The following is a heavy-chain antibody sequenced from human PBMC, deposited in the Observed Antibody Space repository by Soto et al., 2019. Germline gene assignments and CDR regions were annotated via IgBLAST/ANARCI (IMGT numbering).Heavy chain of an antibody. D-gene: IGHD3-10*01. Sequence: QVQLVESGGGVVKPGRSLRLSCAASGFTFSSYAMHWVRQAPGKGLEWVAVLSYDGSNKYYADSVKGRFTISRDNSKSTLYLQMNSLRAEDTAVYYCAREGEGFITFDIWGQGTMVTVSS. J-gene: IGHJ3*02. CDR2: LSYDGSNK. V-gene: IGHV3-30-3*01. CDR1: GFTFSSYA. CDR3: AREGEGFITFDI.